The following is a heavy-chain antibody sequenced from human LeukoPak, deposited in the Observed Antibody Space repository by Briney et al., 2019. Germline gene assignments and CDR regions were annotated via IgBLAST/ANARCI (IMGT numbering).Heavy chain of an antibody. CDR2: IHDSGST. J-gene: IGHJ4*02. D-gene: IGHD6-19*01. CDR1: GGSISSHSTYY. V-gene: IGHV4-59*08. Sequence: KTSETLSLTCTVSGGSISSHSTYYWSWIRQPPGKGLEWLAYIHDSGSTNYDPSLRGRISMSVDTSGNQFSLTLRSVTAADTAVYYCATQAGYYFDYWGQGKLVTVSS. CDR3: ATQAGYYFDY.